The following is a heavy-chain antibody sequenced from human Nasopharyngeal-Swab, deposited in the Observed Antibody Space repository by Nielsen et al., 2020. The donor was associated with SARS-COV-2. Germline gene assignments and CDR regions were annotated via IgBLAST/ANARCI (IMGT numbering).Heavy chain of an antibody. V-gene: IGHV4-38-2*01. CDR3: ARHGDYDFWSGYPRTVPFDY. Sequence: GSLRLSCAVSGYSISSGYYWGWIRQPPGKGLEWIGSIYHSGSTYYNPSLKSRVTISVDTSKNQFPLKLSSVTAADTAVYYCARHGDYDFWSGYPRTVPFDYWGQGTLVTVSS. CDR1: GYSISSGYY. CDR2: IYHSGST. D-gene: IGHD3-3*01. J-gene: IGHJ4*02.